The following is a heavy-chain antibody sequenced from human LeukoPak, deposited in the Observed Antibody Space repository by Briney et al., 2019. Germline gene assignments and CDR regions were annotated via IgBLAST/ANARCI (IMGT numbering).Heavy chain of an antibody. D-gene: IGHD2-15*01. CDR1: GGSFSGYY. CDR2: INHSGST. V-gene: IGHV4-34*01. J-gene: IGHJ6*03. Sequence: TSETLSLTCAVYGGSFSGYYWSWIRQPPGKGLEWIGQINHSGSTNYSPSLKSRVTISVDTSKNQFSLKLSSVTAADTAVYYCARTSEGYCRGGSCWDYYYYMDVWGKGTTVTVSS. CDR3: ARTSEGYCRGGSCWDYYYYMDV.